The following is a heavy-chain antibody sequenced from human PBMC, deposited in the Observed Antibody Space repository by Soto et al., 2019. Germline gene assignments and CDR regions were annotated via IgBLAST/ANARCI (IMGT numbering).Heavy chain of an antibody. V-gene: IGHV3-23*01. CDR2: ISGSGGST. J-gene: IGHJ4*02. CDR3: AKAFCIAVAGPTVVYFDY. CDR1: GFTFSSYA. D-gene: IGHD6-19*01. Sequence: GGSLRLSCAASGFTFSSYAMSWVRQAPGKGLEWVSAISGSGGSTYYADSVKGRFTISRDNSKNTLYLQMNSLRAEDTAVYYCAKAFCIAVAGPTVVYFDYWGQGTLVTVSS.